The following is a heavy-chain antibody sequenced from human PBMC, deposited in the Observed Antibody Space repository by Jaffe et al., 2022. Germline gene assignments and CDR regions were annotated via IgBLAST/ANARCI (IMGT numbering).Heavy chain of an antibody. J-gene: IGHJ3*02. CDR3: ARGLEGIAVAGTAGGAFDI. CDR2: INPSGGST. D-gene: IGHD6-19*01. V-gene: IGHV1-46*01. CDR1: GYTFTSYY. Sequence: QVQLVQSGAEVKKPGASVKVSCKASGYTFTSYYMHWVRQAPGQGLEWMGIINPSGGSTSYAQKFQGRVTMTRDTSTSTVYMELSSLRSEDTAVYYCARGLEGIAVAGTAGGAFDIWGQGTMVTVSS.